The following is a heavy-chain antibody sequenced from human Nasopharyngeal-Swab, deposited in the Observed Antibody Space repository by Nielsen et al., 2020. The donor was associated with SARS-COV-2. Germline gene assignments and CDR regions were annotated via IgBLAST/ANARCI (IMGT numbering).Heavy chain of an antibody. CDR2: IKQDGSEK. Sequence: GESLKISCAASGFTFSSYWLSWVRQAPGKWLEWVANIKQDGSEKYYVDSVKGRFTISRDNAKNSLYLQMNSLRAEDTAVYYCARDRSGSSWYRPFTNPGPLNWFDPWGQGTLVTVSS. V-gene: IGHV3-7*01. CDR1: GFTFSSYW. CDR3: ARDRSGSSWYRPFTNPGPLNWFDP. D-gene: IGHD6-13*01. J-gene: IGHJ5*02.